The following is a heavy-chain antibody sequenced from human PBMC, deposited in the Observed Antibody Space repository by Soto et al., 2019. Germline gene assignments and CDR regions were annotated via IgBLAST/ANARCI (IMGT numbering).Heavy chain of an antibody. Sequence: PGGSLRLSCAASGFSVSRSYMSWVRQAPGKGLEWLSVIDSAGTTHYADSVKGRFTISRDSSKNTLYLQMNSLRADDTAVYYCARVSVYYDSSAYYSYFDYWGKGTPVTVPS. CDR2: IDSAGTT. CDR1: GFSVSRSY. D-gene: IGHD3-22*01. V-gene: IGHV3-66*01. J-gene: IGHJ4*02. CDR3: ARVSVYYDSSAYYSYFDY.